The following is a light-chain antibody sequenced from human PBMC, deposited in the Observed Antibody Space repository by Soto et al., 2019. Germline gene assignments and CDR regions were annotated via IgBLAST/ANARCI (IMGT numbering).Light chain of an antibody. Sequence: SYELTQPPSVSVAPGQTASITCGGNNIGSKSVHWYQQKPGQAHVLVVYDDSDRPSGIPERFSGSNSGNTATLTISRGEAGDEAYYYRQVWDSSSDHPGYVFRTGTKLTVL. V-gene: IGLV3-21*02. CDR2: DDS. J-gene: IGLJ1*01. CDR1: NIGSKS. CDR3: QVWDSSSDHPGYV.